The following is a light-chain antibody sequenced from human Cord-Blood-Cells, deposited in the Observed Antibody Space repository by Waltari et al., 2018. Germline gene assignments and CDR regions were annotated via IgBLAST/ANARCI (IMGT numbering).Light chain of an antibody. CDR3: CSYAGSSTYV. CDR1: SSDVGSYNL. CDR2: EVS. J-gene: IGLJ1*01. Sequence: QSALTQPASVSGSPGQSITIPCTGTSSDVGSYNLVSWYQQHPGKAPKLMIYEVSKRPYGVSNRFSGSKSGNTASLTISGLQAEDEADYYCCSYAGSSTYVFGTGTKVTVL. V-gene: IGLV2-23*02.